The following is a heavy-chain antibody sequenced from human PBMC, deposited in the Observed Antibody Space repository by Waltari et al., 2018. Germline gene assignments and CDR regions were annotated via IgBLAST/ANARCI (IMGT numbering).Heavy chain of an antibody. CDR3: ARAGYGDYVGAFDI. D-gene: IGHD4-17*01. J-gene: IGHJ3*02. CDR1: GGSISSRSYY. V-gene: IGHV4-39*07. Sequence: QLQLQESGPGLVKPSETLSLTCTVSGGSISSRSYYWGWLRQPPGKGLEWIGSIYYSGSTYYNPSLKSRVTISVDTSKNQFSLKLSSVTAADTAVYYCARAGYGDYVGAFDIWGQGTMVTVSS. CDR2: IYYSGST.